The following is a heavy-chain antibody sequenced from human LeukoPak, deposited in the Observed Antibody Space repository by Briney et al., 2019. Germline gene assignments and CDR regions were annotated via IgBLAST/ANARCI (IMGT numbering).Heavy chain of an antibody. CDR3: TTVIVGGGY. CDR1: GFSFSTYG. Sequence: GGSLRLSCAASGFSFSTYGMHWVRQAPGKGLEWVGIVWYDGSQKYYADSVKGRFTISRDNSKNTLYLQMNSLKTEDTAVYFCTTVIVGGGYWGQGTLVTVSS. J-gene: IGHJ4*02. V-gene: IGHV3-33*01. D-gene: IGHD3-22*01. CDR2: VWYDGSQK.